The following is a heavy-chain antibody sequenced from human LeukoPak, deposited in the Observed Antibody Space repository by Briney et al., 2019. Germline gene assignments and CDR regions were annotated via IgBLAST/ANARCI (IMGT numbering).Heavy chain of an antibody. CDR2: ISGSGGST. D-gene: IGHD1-26*01. V-gene: IGHV3-23*01. J-gene: IGHJ5*02. CDR1: GITFSSYA. Sequence: PGASLRLSCAASGITFSSYAMSWVRQAPGKGLEWVSAISGSGGSTYYADSAKGRFTISRDNSKNTLYLQMNSLRAEDTAIYYCAKDQYSGSYYWFDPWGQGTLVTVSS. CDR3: AKDQYSGSYYWFDP.